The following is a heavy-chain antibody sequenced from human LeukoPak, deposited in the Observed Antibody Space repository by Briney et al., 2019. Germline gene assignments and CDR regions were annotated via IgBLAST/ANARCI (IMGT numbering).Heavy chain of an antibody. D-gene: IGHD4-17*01. Sequence: PGGSLRLSCAASGFTFSSYAMHWVRQAPGKGLEWVAVISYDGSNKYYADSVKGRFTISRDNSKNTLYLQMNSLRAEDTAVYYCARDSNYYGDYLGDYYYYMDVWGKGTTVTVSS. V-gene: IGHV3-30*01. J-gene: IGHJ6*03. CDR1: GFTFSSYA. CDR2: ISYDGSNK. CDR3: ARDSNYYGDYLGDYYYYMDV.